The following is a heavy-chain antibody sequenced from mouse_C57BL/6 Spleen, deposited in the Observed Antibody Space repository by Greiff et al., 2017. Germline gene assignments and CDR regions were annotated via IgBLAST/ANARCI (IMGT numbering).Heavy chain of an antibody. V-gene: IGHV1-76*01. J-gene: IGHJ1*03. Sequence: QVQLQQSGAELVRPGASVKLSCKASGYTFTDYYINWVKQRPGQGLEWIARIYPGSGNTYYNEKFKGKATLTAEKSSSTAYMQLSSLTSEDSAVXFCARSKISTTVVAEGYFDVWGTGTTVTVSS. CDR2: IYPGSGNT. D-gene: IGHD1-1*01. CDR1: GYTFTDYY. CDR3: ARSKISTTVVAEGYFDV.